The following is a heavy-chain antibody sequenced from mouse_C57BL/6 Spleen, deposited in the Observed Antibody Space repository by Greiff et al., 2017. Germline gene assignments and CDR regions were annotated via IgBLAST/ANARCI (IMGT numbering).Heavy chain of an antibody. D-gene: IGHD2-4*01. Sequence: VQLQQPGAELVRPGASVKLSCKASGYTFTSYWMHWVKQSPGQGLEWIGMIHPNSGSTNYNEKFKSKATLTVDKSSSTAYMQLSSLTSEDSAVYYCAGDYAGFAYWGQGTLVTVSA. CDR1: GYTFTSYW. CDR3: AGDYAGFAY. J-gene: IGHJ3*01. CDR2: IHPNSGST. V-gene: IGHV1-64*01.